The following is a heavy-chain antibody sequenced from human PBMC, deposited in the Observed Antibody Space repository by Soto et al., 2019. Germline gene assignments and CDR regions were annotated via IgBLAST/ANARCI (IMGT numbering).Heavy chain of an antibody. D-gene: IGHD1-1*01. V-gene: IGHV1-24*01. Sequence: QVQLVQSGAEVKKPGASVKVSCKVSGYTLTELSMHWVRQAPGKGLEWMGGFDPEDGETIYAQKFQGRVTMTEDTSTDTAYMELSSLRSEDTAVYYCATVRSNFGAYHYYYYYGMDVWGQGTTVTVSS. CDR3: ATVRSNFGAYHYYYYYGMDV. CDR2: FDPEDGET. CDR1: GYTLTELS. J-gene: IGHJ6*02.